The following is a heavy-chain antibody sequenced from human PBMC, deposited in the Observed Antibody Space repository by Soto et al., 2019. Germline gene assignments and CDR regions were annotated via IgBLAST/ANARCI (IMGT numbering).Heavy chain of an antibody. J-gene: IGHJ6*02. Sequence: ACAASGDRVYISLIHLALKKKGKGLVWVSRINTDGSSTSYADSVKGRFTISRDNARNTLYLQMNSLRAEDTAVYYCARDSYSGTPGIYYGMDVWGQGTTVTVSS. V-gene: IGHV3-74*01. D-gene: IGHD1-26*01. CDR1: GDRVYISL. CDR3: ARDSYSGTPGIYYGMDV. CDR2: INTDGSST.